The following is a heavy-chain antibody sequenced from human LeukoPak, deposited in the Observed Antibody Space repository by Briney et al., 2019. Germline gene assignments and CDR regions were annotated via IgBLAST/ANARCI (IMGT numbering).Heavy chain of an antibody. CDR3: ARGTVAVAGTKHWYFDL. J-gene: IGHJ2*01. D-gene: IGHD6-19*01. CDR2: IYPGDSDT. CDR1: GYSFTGYW. Sequence: GESLKISCKGSGYSFTGYWIGWVRQMPGKGLEWMGIIYPGDSDTRYSPSFQGQVTISADKSISTAYLQWSSLKASDTAMYYCARGTVAVAGTKHWYFDLWGRGTLVTVSS. V-gene: IGHV5-51*01.